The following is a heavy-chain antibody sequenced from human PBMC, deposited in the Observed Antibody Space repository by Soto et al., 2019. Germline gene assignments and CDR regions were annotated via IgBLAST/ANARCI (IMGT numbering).Heavy chain of an antibody. Sequence: QVQLVQSGAEVKKPGASVKVSCKASGYTFTSYGISWVRQAPGQGLEWMGWISAYNGNTNYPQNLQGRVTMTTDTSTSTSDRVLRSLRSDDTAVYVCAREAVAAIEGVHYYYGMDFCGQGTTVTASS. D-gene: IGHD6-19*01. CDR1: GYTFTSYG. CDR3: AREAVAAIEGVHYYYGMDF. J-gene: IGHJ6*02. CDR2: ISAYNGNT. V-gene: IGHV1-18*01.